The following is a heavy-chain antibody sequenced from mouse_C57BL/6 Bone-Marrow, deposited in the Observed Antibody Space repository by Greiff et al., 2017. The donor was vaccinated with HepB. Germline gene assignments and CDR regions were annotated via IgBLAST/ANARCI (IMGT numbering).Heavy chain of an antibody. CDR1: GFTFSDYY. J-gene: IGHJ1*03. V-gene: IGHV5-12*01. D-gene: IGHD1-1*01. Sequence: EVNVVESGGGLVQPGGSLKLSCAASGFTFSDYYMYWVRQTPEKRLEWVAYISNGGGSTYYPDTVKGRFTISRDNAKNTLYLQMSRLKSEDTAMYYCARHGDYYGSSWYFDVWGTGTTVTVSS. CDR2: ISNGGGST. CDR3: ARHGDYYGSSWYFDV.